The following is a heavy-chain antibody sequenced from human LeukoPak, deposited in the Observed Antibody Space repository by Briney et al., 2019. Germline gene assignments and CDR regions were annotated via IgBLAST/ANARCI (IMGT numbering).Heavy chain of an antibody. D-gene: IGHD2-15*01. J-gene: IGHJ4*02. Sequence: PGRSLRLSWAASGFTFDNYAMHWVRQAPGKGLEWVSGISWNSGSIVYVDSVKGRFTVSRDNAKNSLYLQMDSLRPEDMALYYCVKDVFLGFCSGGSCSAHFDYWGQGTLVTVSS. CDR1: GFTFDNYA. V-gene: IGHV3-9*03. CDR3: VKDVFLGFCSGGSCSAHFDY. CDR2: ISWNSGSI.